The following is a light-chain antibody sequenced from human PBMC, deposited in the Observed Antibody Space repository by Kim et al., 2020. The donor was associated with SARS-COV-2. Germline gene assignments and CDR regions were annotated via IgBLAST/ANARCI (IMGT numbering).Light chain of an antibody. CDR1: SGSIASNY. Sequence: GKTLTTSGPRRSGSIASNYVQWYQHRPGSAPTTVIYEDNQRPSGVPDRFSGSIDSSSNSASLTISGLKTEDEADYYCQSYDSSNWVFGGGTQLTVL. CDR2: EDN. V-gene: IGLV6-57*03. CDR3: QSYDSSNWV. J-gene: IGLJ3*02.